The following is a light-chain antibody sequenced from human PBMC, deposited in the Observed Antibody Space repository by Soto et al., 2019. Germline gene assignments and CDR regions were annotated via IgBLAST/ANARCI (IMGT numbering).Light chain of an antibody. CDR2: EGI. Sequence: QSALTQPASVSGSPGQSITISCTGTSSTVGGFNVVSWYQQHPGKAPKVIIYEGIKRPSGVSNRFSGSNSGSTASLTISGLQAEDEADYYCQSYDNILSGPLFGGGTKLTVL. CDR3: QSYDNILSGPL. V-gene: IGLV2-23*01. J-gene: IGLJ3*02. CDR1: SSTVGGFNV.